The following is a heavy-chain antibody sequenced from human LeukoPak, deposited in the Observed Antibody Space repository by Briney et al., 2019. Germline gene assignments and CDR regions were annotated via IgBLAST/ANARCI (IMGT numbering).Heavy chain of an antibody. CDR2: IGTTGDT. CDR3: ARAVPLARGVNYYDY. CDR1: GFTFSGSD. D-gene: IGHD3-10*01. V-gene: IGHV3-13*01. Sequence: GGSLRLSCAASGFTFSGSDMHWVRQATGKGLEWVSAIGTTGDTYYPDSVKGRFTISRENARNSLYLQMNSLRVGDTAVYYCARAVPLARGVNYYDYWGQGTLVTVSS. J-gene: IGHJ4*02.